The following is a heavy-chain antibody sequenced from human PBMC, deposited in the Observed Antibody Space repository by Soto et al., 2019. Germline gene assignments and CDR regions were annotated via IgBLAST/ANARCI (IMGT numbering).Heavy chain of an antibody. CDR1: GRPVSSGGYY. CDR3: VRDRALDSSGHWFDT. CDR2: IYHIGSP. Sequence: PSETLSLTCTVSGRPVSSGGYYWTWIRQHPGRGLEWIGYIYHIGSPYYNPSLENRVTISLDTSKNQFSLNLTPVTAADTAIYYCVRDRALDSSGHWFDTWGQGTLVNVSS. D-gene: IGHD3-22*01. V-gene: IGHV4-31*03. J-gene: IGHJ5*02.